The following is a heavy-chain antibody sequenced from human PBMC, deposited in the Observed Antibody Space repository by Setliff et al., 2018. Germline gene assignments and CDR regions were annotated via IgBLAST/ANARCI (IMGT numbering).Heavy chain of an antibody. CDR2: INPSGGLT. CDR1: GYTLTNYY. Sequence: GASVKVSCKASGYTLTNYYMHWVRQAPGQGLEWMGIINPSGGLTRYGQKFQGRVTMTRDTSTTTVYMELSSLRSEDTAVYYCARAPLESGYYYGQGHYFDYWGQGTLVTVSS. J-gene: IGHJ4*02. D-gene: IGHD5-18*01. CDR3: ARAPLESGYYYGQGHYFDY. V-gene: IGHV1-46*01.